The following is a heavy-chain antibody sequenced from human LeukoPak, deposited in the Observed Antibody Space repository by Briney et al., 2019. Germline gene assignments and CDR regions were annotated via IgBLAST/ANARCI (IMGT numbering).Heavy chain of an antibody. J-gene: IGHJ4*02. CDR1: GGTFSSYA. V-gene: IGHV1-69*01. D-gene: IGHD3-10*01. Sequence: GSSVKVSCKASGGTFSSYAISWVRQAPGQGLEWMGGIIPIFGTANYAQKFQGRVTITAGESTSTAYMELSSLRSEDTAVYYCARGWMDYGSGSYSGDYWGQGTLVTVSS. CDR2: IIPIFGTA. CDR3: ARGWMDYGSGSYSGDY.